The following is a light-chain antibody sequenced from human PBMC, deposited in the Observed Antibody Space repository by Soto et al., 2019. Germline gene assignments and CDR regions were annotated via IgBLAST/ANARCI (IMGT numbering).Light chain of an antibody. J-gene: IGKJ2*01. CDR3: QQYGSSPRT. V-gene: IGKV3-20*01. Sequence: EIVLTQSPGTLSLSPGERATLSCRASQSVSSSYLAWYQQKPGQAPRLLIYDASSRATGIPDRFSGSGSGTDFPLTISRLEPEDFAVYYCQQYGSSPRTFGPGTKLETK. CDR2: DAS. CDR1: QSVSSSY.